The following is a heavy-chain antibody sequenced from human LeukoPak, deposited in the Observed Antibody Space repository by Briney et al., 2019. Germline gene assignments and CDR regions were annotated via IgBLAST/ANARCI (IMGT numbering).Heavy chain of an antibody. J-gene: IGHJ4*02. Sequence: GGSLRLSCGASGFIFSSYWMTWVRQAPGKGLEWVANIKPYETEKYYVDSVKGRFTISRDNAKNSLYLQMKSLRVEDTAVYYCVRSPDGFDYWGQGTLVSVSS. CDR2: IKPYETEK. V-gene: IGHV3-7*01. CDR3: VRSPDGFDY. CDR1: GFIFSSYW. D-gene: IGHD1-14*01.